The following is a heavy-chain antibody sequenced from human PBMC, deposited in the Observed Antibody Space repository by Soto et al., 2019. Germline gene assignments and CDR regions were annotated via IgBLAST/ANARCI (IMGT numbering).Heavy chain of an antibody. Sequence: GGSLRLSCSTSGFTFRDYAMTWYRQAPGKGQEWVGLIRSKAHGGATEYAASVEGRFTISRDDSKSIVYLQMDSLKTEDTALYYCGRDDYLGQGTLVTVS. V-gene: IGHV3-49*03. CDR3: GRDDY. CDR1: GFTFRDYA. CDR2: IRSKAHGGAT. J-gene: IGHJ4*02.